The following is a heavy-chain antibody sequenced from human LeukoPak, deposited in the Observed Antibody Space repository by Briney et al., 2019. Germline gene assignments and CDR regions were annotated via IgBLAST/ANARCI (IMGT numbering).Heavy chain of an antibody. CDR3: ARERSCSGTTCYEGDY. Sequence: PGGSLRLSCAASGFSFSTYGMFWVRQAPGKGLEWVSSITSTPYIYYADSVEGRFTISRDNAKNSLYLQMNSLRAEDTAVYYCARERSCSGTTCYEGDYWGQGILVTVSS. D-gene: IGHD2-2*01. V-gene: IGHV3-21*01. CDR1: GFSFSTYG. CDR2: ITSTPYI. J-gene: IGHJ4*02.